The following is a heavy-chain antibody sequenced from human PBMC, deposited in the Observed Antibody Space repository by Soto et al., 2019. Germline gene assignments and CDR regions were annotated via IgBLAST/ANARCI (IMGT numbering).Heavy chain of an antibody. CDR3: ASSDGVPAAASYYYYYGMDV. D-gene: IGHD2-2*01. Sequence: SVKVSCKASGGTFSSYAISWVRQAPGQGLEWMGGIIPIFGTANYAQKFQGRVTLTADESTSTAYMELSSLRSGDTAVYYCASSDGVPAAASYYYYYGMDVWGQGTTGTVS. CDR2: IIPIFGTA. CDR1: GGTFSSYA. J-gene: IGHJ6*02. V-gene: IGHV1-69*13.